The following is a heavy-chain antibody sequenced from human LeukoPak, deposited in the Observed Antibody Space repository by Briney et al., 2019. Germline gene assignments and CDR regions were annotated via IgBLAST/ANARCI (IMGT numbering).Heavy chain of an antibody. J-gene: IGHJ6*03. V-gene: IGHV4-4*07. CDR3: ARDHCTNGVCPEPYYYYMDV. Sequence: PSETLSLTCTVSGGSISSYYWSWIRQPAGKGLEWIGRIYTSGSTNYNPSLKSRVTMSVDTSKNQFSLKLSSVTAADTAVYYCARDHCTNGVCPEPYYYYMDVWGKGTTVAVS. D-gene: IGHD2-8*01. CDR1: GGSISSYY. CDR2: IYTSGST.